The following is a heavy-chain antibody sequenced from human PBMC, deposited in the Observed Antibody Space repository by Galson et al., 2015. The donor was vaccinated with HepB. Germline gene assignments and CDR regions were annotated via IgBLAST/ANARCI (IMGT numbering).Heavy chain of an antibody. CDR2: IIPIFGTA. D-gene: IGHD2-2*01. J-gene: IGHJ3*02. V-gene: IGHV1-69*05. Sequence: SVKVSCKASGGTFSSYAISWVRQAPGQGLEWMGGIIPIFGTANYAQKFQGRVTMTRDTSISTAYMELSRLRSDDTAVYYCARVGADIVVVPAAIVSDAFGIWGQGTMVTVSS. CDR1: GGTFSSYA. CDR3: ARVGADIVVVPAAIVSDAFGI.